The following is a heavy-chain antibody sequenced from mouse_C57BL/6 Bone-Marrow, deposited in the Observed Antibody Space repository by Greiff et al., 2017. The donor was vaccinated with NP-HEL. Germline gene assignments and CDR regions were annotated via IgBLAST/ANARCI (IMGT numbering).Heavy chain of an antibody. D-gene: IGHD2-12*01. CDR3: ARGRRRRSAMDY. CDR1: GYTFTSYW. V-gene: IGHV1-59*01. J-gene: IGHJ4*01. Sequence: QVQLQQPGAELVRPGTSVKLSCKASGYTFTSYWMHWVKQRPGQGLEWIGVIDPSDSYTNYNQKFKGKAKLPVDTSSSTAYTQLSSLTSEDSAVYYCARGRRRRSAMDYWGQGTSVTVSS. CDR2: IDPSDSYT.